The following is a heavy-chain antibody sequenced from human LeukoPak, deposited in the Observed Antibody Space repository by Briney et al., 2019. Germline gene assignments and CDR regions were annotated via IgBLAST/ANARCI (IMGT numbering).Heavy chain of an antibody. J-gene: IGHJ4*02. CDR1: GYIFTSYG. V-gene: IGHV1-18*01. Sequence: ASVKVSCKASGYIFTSYGISWVRQAPGQGLEWMGWISAYNGNTNYAQKLQGRVTMTTDTSTSTAYMELRSLRSDDTAVYYCAREGGRNTMTYLDYWGQGTLVTVSS. CDR2: ISAYNGNT. CDR3: AREGGRNTMTYLDY. D-gene: IGHD3-22*01.